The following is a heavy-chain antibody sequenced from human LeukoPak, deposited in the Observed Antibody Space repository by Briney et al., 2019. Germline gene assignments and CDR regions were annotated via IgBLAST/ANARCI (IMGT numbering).Heavy chain of an antibody. V-gene: IGHV4-31*03. CDR2: IYYSGST. CDR1: GVSISSGGYY. J-gene: IGHJ4*02. Sequence: PSETLSLTCTVSGVSISSGGYYWSWVRQHPGKGLEWIGYIYYSGSTYYNPSLKSRFTISVDTSKNQFSLKLSSVTAADTAVYYCARGGCSSTSCPYYFNYWGQGTLVTVSS. D-gene: IGHD2-2*01. CDR3: ARGGCSSTSCPYYFNY.